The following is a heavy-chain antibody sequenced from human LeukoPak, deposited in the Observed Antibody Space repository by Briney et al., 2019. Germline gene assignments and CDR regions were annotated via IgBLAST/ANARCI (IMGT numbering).Heavy chain of an antibody. J-gene: IGHJ3*02. CDR3: ATQTTRMVRGVRADAFDI. CDR2: ISGSGANT. V-gene: IGHV3-23*01. CDR1: GLIFSNYA. D-gene: IGHD3-10*01. Sequence: GGSLRLSCAASGLIFSNYAMTWVRQAPGKGPEWVSAISGSGANTYYADSVKGRFTISRDNSKNTLYLQMNSLRSEDTAVYYCATQTTRMVRGVRADAFDIWGQGTMVTVSS.